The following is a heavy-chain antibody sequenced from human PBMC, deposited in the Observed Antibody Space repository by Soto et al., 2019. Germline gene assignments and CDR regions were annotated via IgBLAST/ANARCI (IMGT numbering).Heavy chain of an antibody. CDR3: ARESGGATATLDYYYFYMDI. CDR1: GDTFNDYY. D-gene: IGHD5-12*01. J-gene: IGHJ6*03. Sequence: QVQLVQSGAEVKKPGASVTVSCRSSGDTFNDYYIHWVRQAPGQGLEWMGWINPNGGVTKYAQKFQGWVSMNRDTSIRTVYMQLNRLRSDDTAVYYCARESGGATATLDYYYFYMDIWGTGTTVTVSS. CDR2: INPNGGVT. V-gene: IGHV1-2*04.